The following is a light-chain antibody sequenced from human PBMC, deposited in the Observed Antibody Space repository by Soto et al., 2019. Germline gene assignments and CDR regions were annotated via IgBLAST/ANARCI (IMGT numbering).Light chain of an antibody. Sequence: QSVLTQPRSVSGSPGQSVTISCTGTSSDVGAYNFVSWYQQNPGKAPKLILYDVIKRPSGVPDRFSGSKSGNTASLTISGLQTEDEADYYCAAWDDTFLWVFGGGTKLTVL. J-gene: IGLJ3*02. CDR1: SSDVGAYNF. V-gene: IGLV2-11*01. CDR3: AAWDDTFLWV. CDR2: DVI.